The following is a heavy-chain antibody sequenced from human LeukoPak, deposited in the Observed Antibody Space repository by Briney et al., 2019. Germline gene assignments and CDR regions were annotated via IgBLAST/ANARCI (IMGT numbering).Heavy chain of an antibody. D-gene: IGHD5-18*01. CDR2: IYYSGST. CDR3: ARARGYSYGPYFDY. Sequence: PSETLSLTCTVSGGSISSSSYYWGWIRQPPGKGLEWIGSIYYSGSTYYNPSLKSRVTISVDTSKNQFSLKLSSVTAADTAVYYCARARGYSYGPYFDYWGQGTLVTVSS. CDR1: GGSISSSSYY. J-gene: IGHJ4*02. V-gene: IGHV4-39*07.